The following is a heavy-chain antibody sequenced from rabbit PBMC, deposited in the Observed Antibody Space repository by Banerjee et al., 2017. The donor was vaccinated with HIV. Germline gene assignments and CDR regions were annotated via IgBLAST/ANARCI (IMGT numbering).Heavy chain of an antibody. D-gene: IGHD5-1*01. V-gene: IGHV1S45*01. CDR2: IRTGGSTT. J-gene: IGHJ4*01. Sequence: QEQLEESGGDLVKPEGSLTLSCKASGFTLSSYWICWVRQAPGKGLEWIGCIRTGGSTTYYATWAKGRFTISKTSSTTVTLQMTSLTAADTATYFCARDDAGDGIYYFNLWGQGTLVTVS. CDR3: ARDDAGDGIYYFNL. CDR1: GFTLSSYW.